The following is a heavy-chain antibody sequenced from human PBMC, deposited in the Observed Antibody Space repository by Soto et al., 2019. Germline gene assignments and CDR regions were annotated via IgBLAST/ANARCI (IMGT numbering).Heavy chain of an antibody. J-gene: IGHJ4*02. CDR3: ARLMWDSSGYYCYFDY. CDR2: IYHSGST. D-gene: IGHD3-22*01. Sequence: SETLSLTCAVSGGSISSGGYSWSWIRQPPGKGLEWIGYIYHSGSTYYNPSLKSRVAISVDRSKNQFSLKLNSVTAADTAVYYCARLMWDSSGYYCYFDYWGQGALVTVSS. V-gene: IGHV4-30-2*01. CDR1: GGSISSGGYS.